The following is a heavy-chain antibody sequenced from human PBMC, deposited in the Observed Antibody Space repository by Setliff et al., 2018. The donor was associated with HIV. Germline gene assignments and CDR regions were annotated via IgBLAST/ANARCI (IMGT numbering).Heavy chain of an antibody. V-gene: IGHV4-39*07. Sequence: SETLSLTCSVSGGSISSSNNYWGWIRQPPGKGLEWIGSIYYSGSTYYNPSLKSRVTISVDSSKSQFSLNLSSVTVADTAVYYCATVVPAAHFDYWGQGTLVTVSS. D-gene: IGHD2-2*01. CDR3: ATVVPAAHFDY. CDR1: GGSISSSNNY. J-gene: IGHJ4*02. CDR2: IYYSGST.